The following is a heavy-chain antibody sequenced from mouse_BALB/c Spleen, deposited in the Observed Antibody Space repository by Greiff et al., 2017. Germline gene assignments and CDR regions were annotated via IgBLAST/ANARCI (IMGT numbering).Heavy chain of an antibody. CDR3: ARRTGTDFDY. Sequence: EVKLVESGPGLVKPSQSLSLTCTVTGYSITSDYAWNWIRQFPGNKLEWMGYISYSGSTSYNPSLKSRISITRDTSKNQFFLQLNSVTTEDTATYYCARRTGTDFDYWGQGTTLTVSS. D-gene: IGHD4-1*01. CDR1: GYSITSDYA. CDR2: ISYSGST. V-gene: IGHV3-2*02. J-gene: IGHJ2*01.